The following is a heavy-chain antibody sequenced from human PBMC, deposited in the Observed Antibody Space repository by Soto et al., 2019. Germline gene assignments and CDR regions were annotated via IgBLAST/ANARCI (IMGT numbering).Heavy chain of an antibody. CDR2: IIPIFGTA. CDR3: ATGHQLRYFDWLLEG. CDR1: GGTFSSYA. V-gene: IGHV1-69*01. Sequence: QVQLVQSGAEVKKPGSSVKVSCKASGGTFSSYAISWVRQAPGQGLEWMGGIIPIFGTANYAQKFQGRVTITADESTSTAYMELSRMRSEDTAVYYCATGHQLRYFDWLLEGWGQGTLVTVSS. J-gene: IGHJ4*02. D-gene: IGHD3-9*01.